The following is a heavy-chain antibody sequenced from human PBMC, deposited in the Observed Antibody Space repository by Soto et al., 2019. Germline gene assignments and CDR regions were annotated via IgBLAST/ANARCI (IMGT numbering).Heavy chain of an antibody. J-gene: IGHJ6*02. CDR2: IYYSGST. D-gene: IGHD6-6*01. CDR1: GGSISSYY. Sequence: ASETLSLTCTVSGGSISSYYWSWIRQPPGKGLEWIGYIYYSGSTNYNPSLKSRVTISVDTSKNQFSLKLSSVTAADTAVYYCARRIAARGNYYYYYGMDVWGQGTTVTVSS. V-gene: IGHV4-59*01. CDR3: ARRIAARGNYYYYYGMDV.